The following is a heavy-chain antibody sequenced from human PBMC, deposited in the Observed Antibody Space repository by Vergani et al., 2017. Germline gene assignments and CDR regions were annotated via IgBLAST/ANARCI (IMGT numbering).Heavy chain of an antibody. Sequence: QVQLVQSGAEVKKPGASVKVSCKASGYTFTSYYMHWVRQAPGQGLEWMGIINPSGGSTSYAQKFQGRVTMTRDTSTSTVYMELSSLRSEDTAVYYCARDSHGITMVRGVLYGMDVWGQGTTVTVSS. J-gene: IGHJ6*02. V-gene: IGHV1-46*01. D-gene: IGHD3-10*01. CDR3: ARDSHGITMVRGVLYGMDV. CDR2: INPSGGST. CDR1: GYTFTSYY.